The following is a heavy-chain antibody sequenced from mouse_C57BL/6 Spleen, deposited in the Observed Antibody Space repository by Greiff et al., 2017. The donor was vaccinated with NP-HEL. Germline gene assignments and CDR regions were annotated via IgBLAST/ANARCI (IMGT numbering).Heavy chain of an antibody. Sequence: EVQLVESGGGLVQPGGSLSLSCAASGFTFTDYYMSWVRQPPGKALEWLGFIRNKANGYTTEYSASVKGRFTISRDNSQSILYLQMNALRAEDSATYYCARFLYGNGYFDYWGQGTTLTVSS. CDR1: GFTFTDYY. V-gene: IGHV7-3*01. J-gene: IGHJ2*01. CDR3: ARFLYGNGYFDY. D-gene: IGHD2-1*01. CDR2: IRNKANGYTT.